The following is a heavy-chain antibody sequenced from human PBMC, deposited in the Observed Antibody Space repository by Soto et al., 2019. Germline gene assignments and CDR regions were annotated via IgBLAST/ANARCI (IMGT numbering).Heavy chain of an antibody. CDR1: DGSISSYY. J-gene: IGHJ4*02. CDR2: IYISGST. V-gene: IGHV4-4*07. CDR3: ACLACRNFDY. Sequence: SETLSLTCTVSDGSISSYYWSWIRQPAGKAMEWIGRIYISGSTNYNPSLKSRVTMSVDTSKNQFSLKLSSVTAADTAVYYCACLACRNFDYWGQGTLVTVSS.